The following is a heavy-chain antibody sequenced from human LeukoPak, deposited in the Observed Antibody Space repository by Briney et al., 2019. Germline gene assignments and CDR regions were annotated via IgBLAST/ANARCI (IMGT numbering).Heavy chain of an antibody. D-gene: IGHD1-20*01. J-gene: IGHJ3*01. CDR1: GDSFTSSRYW. CDR3: AKRRHNFDSYAV. CDR2: IQYTGRT. V-gene: IGHV4-39*01. Sequence: SETLSLTCTVSGDSFTSSRYWWDWDRLPPGKGLEGIGGIQYTGRTFSNPSLKSRVSISVDTSKKQFSLDLRSATAADTAVYYCAKRRHNFDSYAVWGQGTRVTVSS.